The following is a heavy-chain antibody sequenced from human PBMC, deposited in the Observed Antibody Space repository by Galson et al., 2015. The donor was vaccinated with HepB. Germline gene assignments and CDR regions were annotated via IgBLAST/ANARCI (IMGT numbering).Heavy chain of an antibody. V-gene: IGHV4-59*08. CDR3: ASHPDYGDY. J-gene: IGHJ4*01. Sequence: ETLSLTCIVSGVSIGTYYWSWFRQSPGKRIEWIGYIYSDGTTTYSPSLKSRITISIDTSKRQLSLTVRSVTAADTAVYSCASHPDYGDYWGQGSLVTVSS. CDR2: IYSDGTT. CDR1: GVSIGTYY.